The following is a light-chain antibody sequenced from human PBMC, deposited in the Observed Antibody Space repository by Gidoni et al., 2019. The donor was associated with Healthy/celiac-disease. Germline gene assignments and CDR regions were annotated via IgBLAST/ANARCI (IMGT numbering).Light chain of an antibody. CDR3: SSYTSSSTRVV. V-gene: IGLV2-14*01. Sequence: QSALTQPASGSGSPGQSITISCTGTSSDVGGYNYGSWYQQHPGKAPKLMIYDVSNRPSGVSNRFSGSKSGNTASLTISGLQAEDEADYYCSSYTSSSTRVVFGGGTKLTVL. CDR2: DVS. J-gene: IGLJ2*01. CDR1: SSDVGGYNY.